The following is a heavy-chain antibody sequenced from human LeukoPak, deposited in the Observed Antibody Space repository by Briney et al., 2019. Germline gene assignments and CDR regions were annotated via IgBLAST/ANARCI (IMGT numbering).Heavy chain of an antibody. CDR2: ISSSSSYI. CDR1: GFTFSSYS. D-gene: IGHD3-10*01. V-gene: IGHV3-21*01. Sequence: PGGSLRLSCAASGFTFSSYSMNWVRQAPGEGLEWVSSISSSSSYIYYADSVKGRFTISRDNAKNSLYLQMNSLRAEDTAVYYCARGGSERPYAFDIWGQGTMVTASS. CDR3: ARGGSERPYAFDI. J-gene: IGHJ3*02.